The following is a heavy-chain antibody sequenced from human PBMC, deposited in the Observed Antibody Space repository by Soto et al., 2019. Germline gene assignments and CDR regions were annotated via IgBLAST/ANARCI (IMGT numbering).Heavy chain of an antibody. D-gene: IGHD6-19*01. CDR1: GGSISNYY. Sequence: QVQLQESGPGLVKPSETLSLTCTVSGGSISNYYWTWIRQPPGKGLEWIGYIYYSGNTNYNPSLKSRVNISLDTSKNHFSLNLSSVTAADTAVYYCARGMGTAVEPINYYYFYGMDVWGQGTTVTVSS. J-gene: IGHJ6*02. CDR2: IYYSGNT. CDR3: ARGMGTAVEPINYYYFYGMDV. V-gene: IGHV4-59*01.